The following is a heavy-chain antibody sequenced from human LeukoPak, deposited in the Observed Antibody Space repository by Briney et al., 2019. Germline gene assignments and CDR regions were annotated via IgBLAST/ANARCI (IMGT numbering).Heavy chain of an antibody. D-gene: IGHD1-26*01. CDR2: IKQDGSDK. CDR3: AKGAGRTYYYYMDV. V-gene: IGHV3-7*03. Sequence: GGSLRLSCAASGFTFSNYWMSWFRQAPGKGLEWVANIKQDGSDKYYVDSMKGRFTISRDNAKNSLYLQMNSLRAEDMALYYCAKGAGRTYYYYMDVWGKGTTVTVSS. J-gene: IGHJ6*03. CDR1: GFTFSNYW.